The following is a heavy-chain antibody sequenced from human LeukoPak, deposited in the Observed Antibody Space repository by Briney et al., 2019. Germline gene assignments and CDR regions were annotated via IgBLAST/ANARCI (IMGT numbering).Heavy chain of an antibody. CDR3: ARDVDYANPRHDY. CDR2: INLDGSQK. D-gene: IGHD4/OR15-4a*01. CDR1: GLTVFNYW. V-gene: IGHV3-7*01. J-gene: IGHJ4*02. Sequence: PGGSLRLSCAASGLTVFNYWMSWVRQAPGKGLEWVANINLDGSQKYYVDSLKGRFTISRDNAKNSLYLQMNSLRAEDTAVYYCARDVDYANPRHDYWGQGTLVTVSS.